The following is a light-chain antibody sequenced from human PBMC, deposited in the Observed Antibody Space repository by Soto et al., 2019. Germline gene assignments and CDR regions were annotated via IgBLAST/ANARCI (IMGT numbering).Light chain of an antibody. CDR1: SSDVGGYNY. V-gene: IGLV2-14*01. CDR3: SSYTSSSTYV. Sequence: QSVLTQPASVSWSPGQSITISCTGTSSDVGGYNYVSWYQQHPGKAPKLMIYDVSNRPSGVSNRFSGSKSGNTASLTISGLQAEDEADYYCSSYTSSSTYVFGTG. CDR2: DVS. J-gene: IGLJ1*01.